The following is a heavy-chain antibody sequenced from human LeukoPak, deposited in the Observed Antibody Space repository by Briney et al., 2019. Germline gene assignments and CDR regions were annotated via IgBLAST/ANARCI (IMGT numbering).Heavy chain of an antibody. D-gene: IGHD2-21*02. V-gene: IGHV1-69*06. CDR1: GYTFTSYA. CDR3: AKGTAILGYYYYMDV. J-gene: IGHJ6*03. CDR2: IIPIFGTA. Sequence: SVKVSCKASGYTFTSYAISWVRQAPGQGLEWMGGIIPIFGTANYAQKFQGRVTITADKSTSTAYMELSSLRAEDTAVYYCAKGTAILGYYYYMDVWGKGTTVTISS.